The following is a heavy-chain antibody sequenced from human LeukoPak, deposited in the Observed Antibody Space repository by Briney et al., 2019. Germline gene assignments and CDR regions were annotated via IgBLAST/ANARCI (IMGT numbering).Heavy chain of an antibody. CDR3: ARQVIGSHYHDY. Sequence: SETLSLTCAVSGYSSSSDYYWGRIRQPPGKGLEWIGSMYHSGTSYYNPSLKSRVTVSLDTSKNQFSLRLSSVTAADTAVYYCARQVIGSHYHDYWGQGTLVTVSS. V-gene: IGHV4-38-2*01. D-gene: IGHD1-26*01. CDR2: MYHSGTS. J-gene: IGHJ4*02. CDR1: GYSSSSDYY.